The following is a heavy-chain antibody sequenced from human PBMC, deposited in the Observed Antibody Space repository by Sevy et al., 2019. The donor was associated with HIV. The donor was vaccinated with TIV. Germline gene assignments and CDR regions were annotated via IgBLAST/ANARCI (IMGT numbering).Heavy chain of an antibody. Sequence: GGSLRLSCAASGFTFSSYWMSWVRQAPGKGLEWVANIKQDGSERYYVDSVKGRFTISRDNTKNSLYLQMDSLRVEDTAEYYCVRGGQRFDYRGQGTLVTVSS. CDR3: VRGGQRFDY. D-gene: IGHD6-25*01. V-gene: IGHV3-7*01. J-gene: IGHJ4*02. CDR2: IKQDGSER. CDR1: GFTFSSYW.